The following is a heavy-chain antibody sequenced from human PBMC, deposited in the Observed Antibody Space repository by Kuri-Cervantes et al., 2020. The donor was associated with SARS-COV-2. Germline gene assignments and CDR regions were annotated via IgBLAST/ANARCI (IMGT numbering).Heavy chain of an antibody. CDR3: ARYLDWERGIDS. D-gene: IGHD3/OR15-3a*01. J-gene: IGHJ4*02. CDR2: INPNSGGT. V-gene: IGHV1-2*02. Sequence: ASVKVSCKASGYTFTGYYIHWVRQAPGQGLEWMGWINPNSGGTNYAQKFQGRVIMTRDTSRNTAYMELSSLRSEDTAVYFCARYLDWERGIDSWGQGTLVTVSS. CDR1: GYTFTGYY.